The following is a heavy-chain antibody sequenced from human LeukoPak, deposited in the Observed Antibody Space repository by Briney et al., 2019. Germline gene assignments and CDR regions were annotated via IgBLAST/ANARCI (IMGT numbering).Heavy chain of an antibody. Sequence: GGSLRLSCAASGFTFSSYSMNWVRQAPRKGLEWVSYISSSSSTIYYADSVKGRFTISRDNAKNSLYLQMNSLRAEDTAVYYCARDLLYRSYYYYYMDVWGKGTTVTVSS. CDR1: GFTFSSYS. CDR2: ISSSSSTI. D-gene: IGHD3-16*02. CDR3: ARDLLYRSYYYYYMDV. J-gene: IGHJ6*03. V-gene: IGHV3-48*01.